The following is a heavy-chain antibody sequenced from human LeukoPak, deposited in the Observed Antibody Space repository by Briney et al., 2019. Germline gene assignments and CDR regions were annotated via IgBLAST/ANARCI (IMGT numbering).Heavy chain of an antibody. Sequence: GGSLRLSCAASGFSFSFYRMDWVRQAPGKGLEWVSSISGSGRSTYYADSVKGRFTISRDNSKNTLYLQMNSLRAEDTAVYYCAKDSQTTVPPDYWGQGTLVTVSS. CDR3: AKDSQTTVPPDY. D-gene: IGHD4-17*01. CDR2: ISGSGRST. V-gene: IGHV3-23*01. J-gene: IGHJ4*02. CDR1: GFSFSFYR.